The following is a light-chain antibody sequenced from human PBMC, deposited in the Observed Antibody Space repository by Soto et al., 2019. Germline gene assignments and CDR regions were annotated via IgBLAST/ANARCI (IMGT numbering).Light chain of an antibody. Sequence: DIQMTQSPSTLSASVGDRVTITCRASQNVNSWLAWYQQRPGKAPNLLIYDGTSLEGGVPSRFSGSGSGTEFILTISSLQPDDFATYYCQQYNSYSPTFGQGIKVEIK. CDR1: QNVNSW. CDR2: DGT. CDR3: QQYNSYSPT. J-gene: IGKJ1*01. V-gene: IGKV1-5*01.